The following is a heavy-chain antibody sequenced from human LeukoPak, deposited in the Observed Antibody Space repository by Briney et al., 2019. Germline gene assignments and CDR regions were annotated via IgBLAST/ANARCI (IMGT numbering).Heavy chain of an antibody. CDR3: AKDISIVYDSSGYDMGFDY. D-gene: IGHD3-22*01. Sequence: GRSLRLSCAASGFTFDDYAMHWVRQAPGKGLEWVSGISWNSGSIGYADSVKGRFTISRDNAKNSLYLQMNSLRAEDTTLYYCAKDISIVYDSSGYDMGFDYWGQGTLVTVSS. CDR1: GFTFDDYA. J-gene: IGHJ4*02. CDR2: ISWNSGSI. V-gene: IGHV3-9*01.